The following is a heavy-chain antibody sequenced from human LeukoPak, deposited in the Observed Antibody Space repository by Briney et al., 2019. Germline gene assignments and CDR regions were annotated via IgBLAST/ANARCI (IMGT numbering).Heavy chain of an antibody. V-gene: IGHV3-21*01. Sequence: GGSLRLSCAASGFTFSSYSMNWVRQAPGKGLEWVSSISSSSSYIYYADSVKGRFTISRGNAKNSLYLQMNSLRAEDTAVYYCARGQQDYFDYWGQGTLVTVSS. CDR3: ARGQQDYFDY. J-gene: IGHJ4*02. CDR2: ISSSSSYI. CDR1: GFTFSSYS. D-gene: IGHD6-13*01.